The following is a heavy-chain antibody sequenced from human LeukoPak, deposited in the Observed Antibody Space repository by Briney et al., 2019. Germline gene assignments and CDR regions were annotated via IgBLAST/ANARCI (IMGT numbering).Heavy chain of an antibody. CDR2: IYPGDSDT. D-gene: IGHD2-15*01. CDR1: GYSFTSYW. Sequence: HGESLKISCKGSGYSFTSYWIGWVRQMPGKGLEWMGIIYPGDSDTRYSPSFQGQVTISADKSISTAYLQWSSLKASDSAMYYCARRADCSGGSCYFSAEYFQHWGQGTLVTVSS. J-gene: IGHJ1*01. V-gene: IGHV5-51*01. CDR3: ARRADCSGGSCYFSAEYFQH.